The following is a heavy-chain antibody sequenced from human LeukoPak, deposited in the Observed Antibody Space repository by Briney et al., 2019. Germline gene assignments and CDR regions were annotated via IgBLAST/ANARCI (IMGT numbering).Heavy chain of an antibody. CDR1: GGTFSSYT. Sequence: GASVKVSCKASGGTFSSYTISWVRQAPGQGLEWMGRIIPTLGIANYAQKFQGRVTITADKSTSTAYMELSSLRSEDTAVYYCARAPTIPYCSSTSCYSRNAFDIWGQGTMVTVSS. CDR2: IIPTLGIA. V-gene: IGHV1-69*02. D-gene: IGHD2-2*02. J-gene: IGHJ3*02. CDR3: ARAPTIPYCSSTSCYSRNAFDI.